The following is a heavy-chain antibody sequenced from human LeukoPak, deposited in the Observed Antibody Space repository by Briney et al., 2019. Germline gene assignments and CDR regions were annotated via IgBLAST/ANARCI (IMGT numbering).Heavy chain of an antibody. CDR1: GFTFTSYA. CDR3: AKVGTGRDGRIDY. Sequence: PGGSLRLSCAASGFTFTSYAMSWVRQAPGKGLEWVSAISGSGDSTYYADSVKGRFTISRDNSKNTLYLQMNSLRAEDTAVYYCAKVGTGRDGRIDYWGQGTLVTVSS. V-gene: IGHV3-23*01. D-gene: IGHD5-24*01. J-gene: IGHJ4*02. CDR2: ISGSGDST.